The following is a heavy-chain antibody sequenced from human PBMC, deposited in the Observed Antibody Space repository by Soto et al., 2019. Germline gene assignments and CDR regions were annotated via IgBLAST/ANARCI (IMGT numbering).Heavy chain of an antibody. CDR3: TAYYDFWSGFSNFDY. D-gene: IGHD3-3*01. CDR2: ISGSGGST. V-gene: IGHV3-23*01. J-gene: IGHJ4*02. CDR1: GFTFSSYA. Sequence: PGGSLRLSCAASGFTFSSYAMSWVRQAPGKGLEWVSAISGSGGSTYYADSVKGRFTISRDNSKNTLYLQMNSLRAEDTAVYYCTAYYDFWSGFSNFDYWGQGTLVTVSS.